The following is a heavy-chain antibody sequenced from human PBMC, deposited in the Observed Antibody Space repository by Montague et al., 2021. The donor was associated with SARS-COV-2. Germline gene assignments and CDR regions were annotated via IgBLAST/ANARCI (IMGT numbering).Heavy chain of an antibody. Sequence: SLRLSCAASGFNFGVYEMNWVRQTPGKGLEWVSYINGGSSVMDYADSVMGRFTISRDNAESSLYLQMKSLRDEDTAVYYCAPAVPVADDSWGQGTLVTVSS. D-gene: IGHD2-2*01. CDR1: GFNFGVYE. CDR3: APAVPVADDS. V-gene: IGHV3-48*03. J-gene: IGHJ5*02. CDR2: INGGSSVM.